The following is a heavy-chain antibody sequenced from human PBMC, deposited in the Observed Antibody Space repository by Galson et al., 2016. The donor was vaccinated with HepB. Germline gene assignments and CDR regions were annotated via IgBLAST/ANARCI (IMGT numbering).Heavy chain of an antibody. V-gene: IGHV3-11*06. D-gene: IGHD2-2*01. CDR3: ARDGVVVPAANWFDP. CDR1: GFTFSNYY. J-gene: IGHJ5*02. Sequence: SLRLSCAASGFTFSNYYMSWIRQAPGKGLEWISYISSSGTYTDYADSVKGRFTISRDNAKYSLYLQMNSLRAEDTAVYYCARDGVVVPAANWFDPWGQGTPVIVSS. CDR2: ISSSGTYT.